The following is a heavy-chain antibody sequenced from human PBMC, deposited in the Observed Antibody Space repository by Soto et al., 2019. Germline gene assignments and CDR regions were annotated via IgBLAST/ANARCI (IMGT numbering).Heavy chain of an antibody. CDR1: GVTVSSNY. V-gene: IGHV3-66*04. CDR2: IYSGGST. Sequence: EVQLVESGGGLVQPGGSLRLSCAASGVTVSSNYMSWVRQAPGKGLEWVSVIYSGGSTYYADSVKGRFTISRDNSKNTLYRQMNSLRAEDTAVYYCAIHGYNYGGGDFDYWGQGTLVTVSS. J-gene: IGHJ4*02. CDR3: AIHGYNYGGGDFDY. D-gene: IGHD5-18*01.